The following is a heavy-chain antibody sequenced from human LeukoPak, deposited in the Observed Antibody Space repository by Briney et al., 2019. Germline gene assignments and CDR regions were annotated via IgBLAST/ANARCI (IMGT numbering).Heavy chain of an antibody. Sequence: GASVKVSCKASGYTFTSYYMHWVRQAPGQGLEWMGIINPSGGSTSYAQKFQGRVTMTGDTSTSTVYLELNSLTSDDTAVYYCARDHPGPEFIDYWGQGTLVTVSS. V-gene: IGHV1-46*01. CDR3: ARDHPGPEFIDY. CDR2: INPSGGST. CDR1: GYTFTSYY. J-gene: IGHJ4*02.